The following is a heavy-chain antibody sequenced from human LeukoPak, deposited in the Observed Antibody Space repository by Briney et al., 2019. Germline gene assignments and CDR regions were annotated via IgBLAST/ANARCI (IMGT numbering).Heavy chain of an antibody. D-gene: IGHD5-18*01. CDR1: GFTFSSYA. Sequence: GRSLRLSCAASGFTFSSYAMHWVRQAPGKGLEWVAVISYDGSNNCYADSVKGRFTISRDNSKNTLVLQMNSLRDEDTAVYYCARGEGYSYDIYYYYG. CDR2: ISYDGSNN. J-gene: IGHJ6*01. V-gene: IGHV3-30-3*01. CDR3: ARGEGYSYDIYYYYG.